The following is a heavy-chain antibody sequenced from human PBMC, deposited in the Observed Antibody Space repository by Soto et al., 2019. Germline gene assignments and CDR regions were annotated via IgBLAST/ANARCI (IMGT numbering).Heavy chain of an antibody. CDR3: ARQTVYYYGSGSSYYFED. CDR1: GGTFSSYA. D-gene: IGHD3-10*01. V-gene: IGHV1-69*13. Sequence: GASVKVSCKASGGTFSSYAISWVRQAPGQGLEWMGGIIPIFGTANYAQKFQGRVTITADESTSTAYMELSSLRSEDTAVYYCARQTVYYYGSGSSYYFEDWGQGTRVTVSS. CDR2: IIPIFGTA. J-gene: IGHJ4*02.